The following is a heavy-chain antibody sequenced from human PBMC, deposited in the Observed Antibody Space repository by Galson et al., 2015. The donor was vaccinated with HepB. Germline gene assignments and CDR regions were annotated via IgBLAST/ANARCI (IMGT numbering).Heavy chain of an antibody. V-gene: IGHV1-8*01. CDR3: ARGKIAVGGTWRFDP. Sequence: SVKVSCKASGYTFTSDDINWVRQAAGQGLEWMGWMNPHSGNTGYAQKFQGRVTMTRSTPINTAYMELSSLRSEDTAVYYCARGKIAVGGTWRFDPWGQGTLVTVSS. CDR1: GYTFTSDD. J-gene: IGHJ5*02. CDR2: MNPHSGNT. D-gene: IGHD6-19*01.